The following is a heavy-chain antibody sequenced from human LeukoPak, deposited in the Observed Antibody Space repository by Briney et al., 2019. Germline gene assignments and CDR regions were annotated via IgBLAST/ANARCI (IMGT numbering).Heavy chain of an antibody. CDR1: GFTFSSYA. CDR2: ISGGGGGT. V-gene: IGHV3-23*01. Sequence: PGGSLRLSCAASGFTFSSYAMSWVRQAPGKGLEWVLTISGGGGGTYYTDSVKGRFTISRDNSKNTLYLQMNSLRAEDTAVYYCANYLRAAGIDYWGQGTLVTVSS. CDR3: ANYLRAAGIDY. D-gene: IGHD6-13*01. J-gene: IGHJ4*02.